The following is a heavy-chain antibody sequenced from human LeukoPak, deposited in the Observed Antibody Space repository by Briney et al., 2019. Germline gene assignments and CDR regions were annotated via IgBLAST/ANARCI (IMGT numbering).Heavy chain of an antibody. D-gene: IGHD1-26*01. CDR3: ARHTTHYGMDV. CDR1: GYRFTSFW. V-gene: IGHV5-51*01. CDR2: FYPGDSDT. J-gene: IGHJ6*02. Sequence: GESLKISWKGLGYRFTSFWIGWVRQMPGKGLEWFGIFYPGDSDTRYSPSFQGQVTISADKSINTAYLQWSSLNASNTPMYYCARHTTHYGMDVWGQGTTVTVSS.